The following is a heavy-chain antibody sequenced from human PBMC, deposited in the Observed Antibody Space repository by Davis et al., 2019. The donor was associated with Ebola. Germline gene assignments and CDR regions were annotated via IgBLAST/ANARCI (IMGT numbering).Heavy chain of an antibody. J-gene: IGHJ3*01. V-gene: IGHV3-7*03. D-gene: IGHD3-9*01. CDR2: IKQDGSKK. CDR3: ATELTGNAFDV. CDR1: GFTFSSYW. Sequence: GESLKISCAASGFTFSSYWMNWVRQGPGKGLEWVANIKQDGSKKNYVDSVKDRFTISRDSTKNSLFLQMNNLRADDTAVYYCATELTGNAFDVWGRGTMVTVS.